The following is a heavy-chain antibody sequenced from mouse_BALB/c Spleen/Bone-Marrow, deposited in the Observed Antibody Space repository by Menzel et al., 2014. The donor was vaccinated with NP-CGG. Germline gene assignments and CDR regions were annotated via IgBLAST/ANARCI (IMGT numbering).Heavy chain of an antibody. J-gene: IGHJ2*01. D-gene: IGHD2-3*01. CDR3: ARQDGFDY. V-gene: IGHV5-9-3*01. Sequence: EVKLMESGGGLVKPGGSLKLSCAASGFTFSNYAMSWVRQTPEKRLEWVAIISSGGSYTYYPDSVKGRFTISRDNAKTILYLHMSSLRSEDTAMYYCARQDGFDYWGQGTTLTVSS. CDR1: GFTFSNYA. CDR2: ISSGGSYT.